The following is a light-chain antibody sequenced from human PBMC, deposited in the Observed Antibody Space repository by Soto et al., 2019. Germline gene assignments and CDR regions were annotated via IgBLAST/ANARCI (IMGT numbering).Light chain of an antibody. CDR1: RSINSRY. CDR2: AAS. Sequence: EIVLTQSPDTLSLSLGERATLSCRASRSINSRYLAWYQQKQGQAPRLLIYAASSMATGIPDRFSGGGSGTDFTLTITRLEPEDFAVYYCQQYGYSPNTFGQGTNLEIK. J-gene: IGKJ2*01. V-gene: IGKV3-20*01. CDR3: QQYGYSPNT.